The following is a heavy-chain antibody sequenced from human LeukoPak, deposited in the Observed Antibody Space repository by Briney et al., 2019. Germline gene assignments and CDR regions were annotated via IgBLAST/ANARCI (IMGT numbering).Heavy chain of an antibody. V-gene: IGHV3-66*02. J-gene: IGHJ4*02. CDR2: LYSGGST. CDR1: GFTVSSNY. D-gene: IGHD3-10*01. CDR3: ARETHYYFDL. Sequence: PGGSLRLSCAVSGFTVSSNYMTWVRQAPGKGLEWVSVLYSGGSTDHADSVKGRFTISRDSSRNTLYLQMNSLRVEDTAVYYCARETHYYFDLWGQGTLVTVSS.